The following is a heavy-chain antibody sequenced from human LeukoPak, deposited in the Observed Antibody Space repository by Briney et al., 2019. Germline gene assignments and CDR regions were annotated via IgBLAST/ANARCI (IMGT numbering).Heavy chain of an antibody. V-gene: IGHV1-46*01. Sequence: ASVKVSCKASGYTFTSYYMHWVRQAPGQGLEWMGIINPSGGSTSYAQKFQGRVTMTRDTSTSTVYMELSSLRSEDTAGYYCARKNFLRYFAAMGPGDYGAREPLATVSS. D-gene: IGHD3-9*01. CDR1: GYTFTSYY. CDR2: INPSGGST. CDR3: ARKNFLRYFAAMGPGDY. J-gene: IGHJ4*02.